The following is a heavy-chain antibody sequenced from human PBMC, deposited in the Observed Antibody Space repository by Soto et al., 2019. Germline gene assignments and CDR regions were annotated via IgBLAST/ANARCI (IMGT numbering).Heavy chain of an antibody. Sequence: ASVKVSCKASGYTFTSYDINWVRQATGQGLEWMGWMNANSGSTGYAQKFQGRVTMTRNTSISTAYMELSSLRSEDTAVYYCARGGEGSSSDYYYYYMDVWGKGTTVTVSS. CDR1: GYTFTSYD. CDR2: MNANSGST. J-gene: IGHJ6*03. CDR3: ARGGEGSSSDYYYYYMDV. D-gene: IGHD6-6*01. V-gene: IGHV1-8*01.